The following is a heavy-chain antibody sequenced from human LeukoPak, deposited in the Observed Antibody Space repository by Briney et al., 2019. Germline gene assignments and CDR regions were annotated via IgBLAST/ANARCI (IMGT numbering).Heavy chain of an antibody. CDR2: IKSKTDGGKT. Sequence: GGALRLSCSVSGFTYRNAWMRWVRQAPGKGLEWVGRIKSKTDGGKTDYAAPAKGRFTTSRDDSKNTMYLQMNSQKTDDTAVYYCTTDNVGDDAFDIWGQGTMVTVSS. CDR3: TTDNVGDDAFDI. J-gene: IGHJ3*02. V-gene: IGHV3-15*01. CDR1: GFTYRNAW. D-gene: IGHD3-10*01.